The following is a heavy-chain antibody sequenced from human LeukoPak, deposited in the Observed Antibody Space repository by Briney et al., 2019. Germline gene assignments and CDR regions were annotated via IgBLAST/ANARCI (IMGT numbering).Heavy chain of an antibody. CDR3: AKGNLYFDFWSGYQAHDRFDP. CDR2: ISGSGGNT. Sequence: PGGSLRLSCAASGFTYSNYAMSWVRQAPGRGLEWVSIISGSGGNTYYAGSVKGRFTISRDNSKTTLYLQMNSLRAEDTAVYYCAKGNLYFDFWSGYQAHDRFDPWGQGTLVTVSS. CDR1: GFTYSNYA. V-gene: IGHV3-23*01. D-gene: IGHD3-3*01. J-gene: IGHJ5*02.